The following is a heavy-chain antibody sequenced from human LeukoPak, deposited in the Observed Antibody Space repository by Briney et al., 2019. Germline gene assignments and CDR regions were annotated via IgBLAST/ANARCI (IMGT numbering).Heavy chain of an antibody. D-gene: IGHD6-13*01. J-gene: IGHJ4*02. Sequence: QVQLVESGGGVVQPGRSLRLSCAASGITFSSYGMHWVRQAPGKGLEWVAVIWYDGSNKYYAGSVKGRFTISRDNSKNTLYLQMNSLRAEDTAVYYCARRSGGYSSSWYVDYFDYWGQGTLVTVSS. V-gene: IGHV3-33*01. CDR2: IWYDGSNK. CDR1: GITFSSYG. CDR3: ARRSGGYSSSWYVDYFDY.